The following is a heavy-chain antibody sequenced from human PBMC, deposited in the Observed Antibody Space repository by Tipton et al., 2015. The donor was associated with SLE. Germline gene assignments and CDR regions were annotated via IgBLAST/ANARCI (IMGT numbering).Heavy chain of an antibody. Sequence: TLSLTCTVSGGSISSGGYYWSWIRQSPGKGLEWIGYISYSGSTNYNSSLKSRLTISVDTSKNQFSLNLSSVTAADTAVYYCARDEYRYDTTGYHLLGHFDFWGQGILVTVSS. D-gene: IGHD3-22*01. CDR2: ISYSGST. CDR3: ARDEYRYDTTGYHLLGHFDF. J-gene: IGHJ4*02. V-gene: IGHV4-31*03. CDR1: GGSISSGGYY.